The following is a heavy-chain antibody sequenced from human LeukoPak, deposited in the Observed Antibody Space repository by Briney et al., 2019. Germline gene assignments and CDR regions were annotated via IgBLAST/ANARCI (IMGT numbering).Heavy chain of an antibody. D-gene: IGHD6-13*01. J-gene: IGHJ4*02. V-gene: IGHV1-8*01. CDR3: ARGIEGYPPGIAAASN. CDR1: GYTFTSYD. CDR2: MNPNSGNT. Sequence: ASVTVSCKASGYTFTSYDINWVRQATGQGLEWMGWMNPNSGNTGYAQKFQGRVTMTRNTSISTAYMELSSLRSEDTAVYYCARGIEGYPPGIAAASNWGQGTLVTVSS.